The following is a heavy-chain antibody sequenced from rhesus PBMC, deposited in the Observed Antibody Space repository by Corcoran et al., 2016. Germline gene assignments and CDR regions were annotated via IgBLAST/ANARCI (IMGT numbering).Heavy chain of an antibody. CDR2: IFGSGGRT. Sequence: VQLQESGPAVVKPSETLSLTCAVSGGSISSSNWWSWIRQSPGKGLEWIGGIFGSGGRTEYNPSLTSRVTSSIDTSKNQFSLTLSSVTTADTAVYYCARGRVYSGRVGAFDFWGQGLRVTVSS. V-gene: IGHV4-93*02. CDR1: GGSISSSNW. J-gene: IGHJ3*01. D-gene: IGHD3-16*01. CDR3: ARGRVYSGRVGAFDF.